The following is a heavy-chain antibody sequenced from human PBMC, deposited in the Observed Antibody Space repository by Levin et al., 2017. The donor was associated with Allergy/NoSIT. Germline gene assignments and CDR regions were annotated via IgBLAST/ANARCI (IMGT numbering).Heavy chain of an antibody. D-gene: IGHD5-18*01. CDR2: IYYSGST. Sequence: PSETLSLTCTVSGGSISSYYWSWIRQPPGKGLEWIGYIYYSGSTNYNPSLKSRVTISVDTSKNQFSLKLSSVTAADTAVYYCARGSWWIQLWPPVPWYFDLWGRGTLVTVSS. CDR3: ARGSWWIQLWPPVPWYFDL. CDR1: GGSISSYY. V-gene: IGHV4-59*01. J-gene: IGHJ2*01.